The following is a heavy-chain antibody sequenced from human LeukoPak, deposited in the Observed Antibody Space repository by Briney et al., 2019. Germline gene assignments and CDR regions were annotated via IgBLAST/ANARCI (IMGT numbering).Heavy chain of an antibody. CDR3: ARERNRNFDY. CDR2: TYYRSKWYN. J-gene: IGHJ4*02. D-gene: IGHD1-14*01. CDR1: GDSVSSSSAA. V-gene: IGHV6-1*01. Sequence: SQTLSLTCTISGDSVSSSSAAWNLIRQSPSRGLEWLGRTYYRSKWYNDYAVSVKSRVTINQDTSKNDFSLQLNSVTPEDTAVYYCARERNRNFDYWGQGALVTVSS.